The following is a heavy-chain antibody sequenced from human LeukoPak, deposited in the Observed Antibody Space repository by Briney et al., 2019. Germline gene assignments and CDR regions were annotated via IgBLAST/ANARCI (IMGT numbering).Heavy chain of an antibody. CDR2: ISSSSSTI. D-gene: IGHD6-13*01. Sequence: PGGSLRLXCAASGFTFSSCWMNWVRQAPGKGLEWVSYISSSSSTIYYADSVKGRFTISRDNAKNSLYLQMNSLRAEDTAVYYCARYSSWSRDYWGQGTLVTVSS. CDR3: ARYSSWSRDY. CDR1: GFTFSSCW. V-gene: IGHV3-48*01. J-gene: IGHJ4*02.